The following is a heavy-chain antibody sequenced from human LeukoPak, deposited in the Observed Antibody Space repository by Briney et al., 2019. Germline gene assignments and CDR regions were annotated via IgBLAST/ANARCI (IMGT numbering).Heavy chain of an antibody. CDR2: VRSSGDDT. J-gene: IGHJ4*02. CDR3: ARALTTLTYEGY. D-gene: IGHD1-1*01. Sequence: GGSLRLSCTASGFTFRNYVMSWFRQAPGKGLEWVSSVRSSGDDTSSADSVKGRFTIFRDNTKSSLYLQMNSLRAEDTAVYYCARALTTLTYEGYWGQGTLVTVSS. V-gene: IGHV3-21*01. CDR1: GFTFRNYV.